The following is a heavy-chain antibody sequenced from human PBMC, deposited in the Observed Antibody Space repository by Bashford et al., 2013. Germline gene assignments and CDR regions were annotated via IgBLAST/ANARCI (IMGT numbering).Heavy chain of an antibody. CDR1: GGTFSSYA. J-gene: IGHJ5*02. CDR2: IIPIFGTA. V-gene: IGHV1-69*13. D-gene: IGHD5-24*01. CDR3: AREVPSSTSWFDP. Sequence: SVKVSCKASGGTFSSYAISWVRQAPGQGLEWMGGIIPIFGTANYAQKFQGRVTITADESTSTAYMELSSLRSEDTAVYYCAREVPSSTSWFDPGAREPWSPSPQ.